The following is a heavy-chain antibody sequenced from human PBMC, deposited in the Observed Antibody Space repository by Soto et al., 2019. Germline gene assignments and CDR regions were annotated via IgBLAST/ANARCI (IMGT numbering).Heavy chain of an antibody. V-gene: IGHV5-51*01. Sequence: GESLKISCKGSGYSFTSYWIGWLRQMPGKVLEWMGIIYPGDSDTRYSPSFQGQVTISADKSISTAYLQWSSLKASDTAMYYCARTFVNRGYDFGYWGQGTLVTVSS. CDR1: GYSFTSYW. CDR2: IYPGDSDT. J-gene: IGHJ4*02. D-gene: IGHD5-12*01. CDR3: ARTFVNRGYDFGY.